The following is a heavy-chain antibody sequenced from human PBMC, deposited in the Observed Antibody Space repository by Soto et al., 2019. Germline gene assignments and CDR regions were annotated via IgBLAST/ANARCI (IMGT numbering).Heavy chain of an antibody. Sequence: GGSLRVSCAASGFTFSSYSMNWVLQAPGKGLEWVSSISSSSSYIYYADSVKGRFTISRDNAKNSLYLQMNSLRAEDTAVYYCARDRSSSSGHYYYGMDVWGQGTTVTVSS. D-gene: IGHD6-6*01. CDR1: GFTFSSYS. CDR2: ISSSSSYI. CDR3: ARDRSSSSGHYYYGMDV. J-gene: IGHJ6*02. V-gene: IGHV3-21*01.